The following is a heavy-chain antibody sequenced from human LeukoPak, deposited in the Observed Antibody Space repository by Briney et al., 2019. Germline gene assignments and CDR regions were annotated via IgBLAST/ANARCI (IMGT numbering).Heavy chain of an antibody. CDR1: GFTFSNAW. V-gene: IGHV3-15*01. CDR2: IKSKTDGGTT. D-gene: IGHD6-13*01. Sequence: PGGPLRLSCAASGFTFSNAWMSWVRQAPGKGLEWVGRIKSKTDGGTTDYAAPVKGRFTISRDDSKNTLYLQMNSLKTEDTAVYYCTTHVEYSSSWTAEYFQHWGQGTLVTVSS. CDR3: TTHVEYSSSWTAEYFQH. J-gene: IGHJ1*01.